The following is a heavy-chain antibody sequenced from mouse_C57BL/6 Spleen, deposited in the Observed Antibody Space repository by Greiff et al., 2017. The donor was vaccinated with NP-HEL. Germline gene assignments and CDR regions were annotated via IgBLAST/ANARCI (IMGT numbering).Heavy chain of an antibody. CDR2: IYPGDGDT. J-gene: IGHJ3*01. CDR1: GYAFSSYW. CDR3: ARSPHSGAWFAY. V-gene: IGHV1-80*01. Sequence: QVQLQQSGAELVKPGASVKISCKASGYAFSSYWMNWVKQRPGKGLEWIGQIYPGDGDTNYNGKFKGKATLTADKSSSTAYMQLSSLTSEDSAVYFCARSPHSGAWFAYWGQGTLVTVSA. D-gene: IGHD6-1*01.